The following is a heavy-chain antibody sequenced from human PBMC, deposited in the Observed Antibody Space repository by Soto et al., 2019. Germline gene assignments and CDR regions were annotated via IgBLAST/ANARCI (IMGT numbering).Heavy chain of an antibody. CDR2: MGYNGFT. CDR1: GGPMNNYY. J-gene: IGHJ6*02. D-gene: IGHD3-10*01. CDR3: ARQGFGELHGLVEV. V-gene: IGHV4-59*08. Sequence: QVQLQESGPGLVKPSETLSLTCTISGGPMNNYYCSWFRQPRGQGLEWIGYMGYNGFTRYNPSLRSRVAISLDTAKNQFSLNLSSVTAADTALYYCARQGFGELHGLVEVWGQGITVTVSS.